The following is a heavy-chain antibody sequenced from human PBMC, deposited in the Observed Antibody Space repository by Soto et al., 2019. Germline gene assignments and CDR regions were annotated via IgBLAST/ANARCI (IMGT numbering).Heavy chain of an antibody. CDR3: AKDRNYPRDQFHY. D-gene: IGHD1-7*01. CDR1: GFTFSTYA. Sequence: GSLRLSCAASGFTFSTYALSCVRQSPGKGLEWVSAISANGQGIYYADSVRGRFTISRGNSKNTIFLHMDSLRAEDTAVYYCAKDRNYPRDQFHYWGQGTLVTVSS. J-gene: IGHJ4*02. CDR2: ISANGQGI. V-gene: IGHV3-23*01.